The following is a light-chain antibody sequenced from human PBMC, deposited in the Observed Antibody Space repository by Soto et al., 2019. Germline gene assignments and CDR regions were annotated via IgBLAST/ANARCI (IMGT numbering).Light chain of an antibody. V-gene: IGKV1-39*01. Sequence: DIQMTQSPSSLSASVGDRVTITCRASQSISSYLNWSQQNPGKAPKLLIYAASILQSGVPSRFSGSGSGTDFPLTISSLQPEDFATYYCQQSYSTPITFGQGTRLEIK. CDR2: AAS. CDR3: QQSYSTPIT. CDR1: QSISSY. J-gene: IGKJ5*01.